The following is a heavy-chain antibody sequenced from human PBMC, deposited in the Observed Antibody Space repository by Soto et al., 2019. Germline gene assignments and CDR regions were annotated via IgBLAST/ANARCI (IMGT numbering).Heavy chain of an antibody. Sequence: GESLKISCKVSGFSFTDYWIAWVRQMPGKGLEWMGIIYPDDSDTRYSPSFQGQVTISADKSISTAYLQWSSLEASDTAIYYCARALYVSKNYFKPHAYWGQGTLVTVSS. CDR2: IYPDDSDT. J-gene: IGHJ4*02. V-gene: IGHV5-51*01. D-gene: IGHD3-10*01. CDR1: GFSFTDYW. CDR3: ARALYVSKNYFKPHAY.